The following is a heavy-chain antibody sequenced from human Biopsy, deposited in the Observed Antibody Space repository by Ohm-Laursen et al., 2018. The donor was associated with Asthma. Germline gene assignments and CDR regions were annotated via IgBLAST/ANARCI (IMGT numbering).Heavy chain of an antibody. CDR3: ARARETTNYGDSDFDI. CDR2: INPSGAGT. D-gene: IGHD2-8*01. V-gene: IGHV1-46*02. Sequence: ATVKISCKTSGFSFDNYFMHWVRQAPGQGLEWMGIINPSGAGTRYAEKFKGRLIVSRDASTSTAFMELRSLRSDDTAIYFCARARETTNYGDSDFDIWGQGTLITVSS. CDR1: GFSFDNYF. J-gene: IGHJ4*02.